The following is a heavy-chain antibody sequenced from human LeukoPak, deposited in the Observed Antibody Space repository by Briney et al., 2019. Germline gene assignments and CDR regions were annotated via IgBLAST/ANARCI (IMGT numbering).Heavy chain of an antibody. Sequence: SETLSLTCTVFGGSTSSDYWSWIRQSPGKGLEWVGYVYNSGDTGKNPSLKSRVTILLDTSKNQCSLKLTSVSAADTAVYYCARLKLGAYFDLWGRGTLVTVSS. CDR1: GGSTSSDY. CDR2: VYNSGDT. J-gene: IGHJ2*01. CDR3: ARLKLGAYFDL. D-gene: IGHD3-16*01. V-gene: IGHV4-59*08.